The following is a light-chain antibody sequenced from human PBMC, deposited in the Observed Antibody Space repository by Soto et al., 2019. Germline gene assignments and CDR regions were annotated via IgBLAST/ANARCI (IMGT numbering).Light chain of an antibody. CDR2: DAS. CDR1: QSVSSY. CDR3: QQYEKWPPSIT. Sequence: EIVLTQSPATLSLSPGERATLSCRASQSVSSYLAWYQQKPGQAPRLLIYDASNRATGIPARFSGSGSGTDFTLTISSLQSEDFAVYYCQQYEKWPPSITFGQGTRLEIK. V-gene: IGKV3-11*01. J-gene: IGKJ5*01.